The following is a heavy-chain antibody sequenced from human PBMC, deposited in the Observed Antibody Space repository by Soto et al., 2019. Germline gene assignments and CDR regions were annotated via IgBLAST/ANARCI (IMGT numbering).Heavy chain of an antibody. V-gene: IGHV1-18*01. CDR2: ISAYNGNT. Sequence: QVQLVQSGAEVKKPGASVKVSCKASGYTFTSYGISWVRQAPGQGLEWMGWISAYNGNTNYAQKLQGRVTMTTDTSTSTADMELRSLRSDDTAVYYCARDLGEYYYDSSGPFDYWGQGTLVTVSS. J-gene: IGHJ4*02. CDR1: GYTFTSYG. D-gene: IGHD3-22*01. CDR3: ARDLGEYYYDSSGPFDY.